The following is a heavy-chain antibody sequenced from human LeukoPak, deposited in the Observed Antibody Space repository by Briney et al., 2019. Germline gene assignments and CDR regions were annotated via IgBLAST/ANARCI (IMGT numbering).Heavy chain of an antibody. Sequence: PGGSLRLSCAASGFIFSSYSMNWVRQAPGKGLEWVSYITSSGSTIYYADSVKGRFTISRDNAKNSLYLQMNSLRAEDTAAYYCARAGDCYDYWGQGTLVTVSS. J-gene: IGHJ4*02. CDR3: ARAGDCYDY. CDR1: GFIFSSYS. CDR2: ITSSGSTI. V-gene: IGHV3-48*01. D-gene: IGHD4-17*01.